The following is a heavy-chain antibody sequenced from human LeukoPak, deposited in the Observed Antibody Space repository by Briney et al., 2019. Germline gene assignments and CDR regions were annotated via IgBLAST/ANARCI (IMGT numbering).Heavy chain of an antibody. V-gene: IGHV4-30-4*01. D-gene: IGHD5-24*01. CDR2: IYYSEST. CDR1: GGSISSGDYY. CDR3: ARLERLVGPQLATYWYFDL. Sequence: SETLSLTCTVSGGSISSGDYYWSWIRQPPGKGLEWIGYIYYSESTYYNPSLKSRVTISVDTSKNQFSLKLSSVTAADTAVYYCARLERLVGPQLATYWYFDLWGRGTLVTVSS. J-gene: IGHJ2*01.